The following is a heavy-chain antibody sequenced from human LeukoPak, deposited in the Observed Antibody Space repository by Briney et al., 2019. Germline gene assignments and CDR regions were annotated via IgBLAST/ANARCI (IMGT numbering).Heavy chain of an antibody. CDR2: IHYSGST. CDR1: GNSISSSGHY. CDR3: ATLGEYLP. J-gene: IGHJ4*02. D-gene: IGHD2-2*01. Sequence: ASETLSLTCTVSGNSISSSGHYWDWIRQPPGKGLEWIGSIHYSGSTYYNPSLKSRVTISVDTSKNQFTLKLSSVTAADTAVYYCATLGEYLPWGQGTLVTVSS. V-gene: IGHV4-39*01.